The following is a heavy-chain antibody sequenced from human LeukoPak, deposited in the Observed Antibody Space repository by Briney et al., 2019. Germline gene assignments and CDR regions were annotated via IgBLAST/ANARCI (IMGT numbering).Heavy chain of an antibody. CDR3: ARDGLPATVANWFDP. CDR2: ISRNGIYI. CDR1: GFTFNNYT. J-gene: IGHJ5*02. V-gene: IGHV3-21*01. D-gene: IGHD2-15*01. Sequence: GGSLRLSCAASGFTFNNYTMNWVRQAPGNGLQWVSSISRNGIYIKYVDSVKGRFTVSRDNAKNSLYLQMNSLRAEDTAVYYCARDGLPATVANWFDPWGQGTLITVSS.